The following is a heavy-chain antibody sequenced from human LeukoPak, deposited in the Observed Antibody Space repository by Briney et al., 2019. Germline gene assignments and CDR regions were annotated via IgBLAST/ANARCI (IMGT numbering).Heavy chain of an antibody. Sequence: PGGSLRLSCAASGFTFSSYGMHWVRQAPGKGLEWVAVIWYDGSNKYYADSVKGRFTISRDNSKNTLYLQMNSLRAEDTAVYYCARVGKRYSGYDSFDYWGQGTLVTVSS. CDR2: IWYDGSNK. CDR3: ARVGKRYSGYDSFDY. V-gene: IGHV3-33*08. D-gene: IGHD5-12*01. CDR1: GFTFSSYG. J-gene: IGHJ4*02.